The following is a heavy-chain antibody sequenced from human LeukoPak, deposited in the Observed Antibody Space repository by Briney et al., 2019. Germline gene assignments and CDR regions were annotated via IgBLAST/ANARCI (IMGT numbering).Heavy chain of an antibody. CDR1: GFTVSSNY. CDR3: AREEYYYDSSGYYNLGAFDI. Sequence: GGSLRLSCAAYGFTVSSNYMSWVRQAPGKGLEWVSVIYSGGSTYYADSVKGRFTISRDNSKNALYLQMNSLRAEDTAVYYCAREEYYYDSSGYYNLGAFDIWGQGTMVTVSS. J-gene: IGHJ3*02. D-gene: IGHD3-22*01. CDR2: IYSGGST. V-gene: IGHV3-66*01.